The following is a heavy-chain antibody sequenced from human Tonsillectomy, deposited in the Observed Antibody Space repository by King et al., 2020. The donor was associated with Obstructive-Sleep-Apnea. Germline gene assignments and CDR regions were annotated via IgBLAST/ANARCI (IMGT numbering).Heavy chain of an antibody. D-gene: IGHD3-3*01. V-gene: IGHV3-30*04. Sequence: VQLVESGGGVVQPGRSLRLSCAASGFTCSSYAMHWVRQVPGKGLEWVAVKSLDRGNKYYAGAVKGRFTISSDCSKNKLYLQMNSLRPEDTAVYYCAVPTIFGDYYYYGMDVWGQGTTVTVSS. CDR2: KSLDRGNK. CDR1: GFTCSSYA. J-gene: IGHJ6*02. CDR3: AVPTIFGDYYYYGMDV.